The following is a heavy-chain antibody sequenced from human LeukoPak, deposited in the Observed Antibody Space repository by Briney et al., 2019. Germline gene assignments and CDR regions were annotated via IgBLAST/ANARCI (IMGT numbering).Heavy chain of an antibody. V-gene: IGHV5-51*01. CDR2: IYPGDSDT. D-gene: IGHD3-10*01. J-gene: IGHJ4*02. CDR3: ARPPCGSGASLKYYFDY. Sequence: GESLKISCKGSGYSFTSYWIGWVRQMPGKGLEWMGIIYPGDSDTRYSPSFQGQVTISADKSISTAYLQWSSLKASDTAMYYCARPPCGSGASLKYYFDYWGQGTLVTVSS. CDR1: GYSFTSYW.